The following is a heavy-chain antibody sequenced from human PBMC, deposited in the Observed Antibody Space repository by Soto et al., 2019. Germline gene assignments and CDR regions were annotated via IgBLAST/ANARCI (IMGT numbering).Heavy chain of an antibody. CDR2: IKEDGSEK. V-gene: IGHV3-7*04. D-gene: IGHD6-19*01. J-gene: IGHJ1*01. CDR1: GFTFSSYW. CDR3: VRYRPVPAPDEYFQL. Sequence: GGSLRLSCAASGFTFSSYWMTWVRQAPGKGLEWVANIKEDGSEKYYVDSVKGRFTISRDNAENSLYLQMSSLRVEDTAVYYCVRYRPVPAPDEYFQLWGQGTLVTVS.